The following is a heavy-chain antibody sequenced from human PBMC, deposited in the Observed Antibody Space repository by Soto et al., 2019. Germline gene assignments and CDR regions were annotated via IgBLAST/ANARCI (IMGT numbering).Heavy chain of an antibody. V-gene: IGHV2-5*02. J-gene: IGHJ3*02. D-gene: IGHD3-22*01. CDR1: GFSLSTSGVG. CDR2: IYWDDDK. CDR3: AHGHHQYYDSSGGDAFDI. Sequence: QITLKESGPTLVKPTQTLTLTCTFSGFSLSTSGVGVGWIRQPPGKALEWLALIYWDDDKGYSPSLKSRRTITKDTSNNQVFLTMNNMDPVDTAKYCCAHGHHQYYDSSGGDAFDIWGQGTMVTVSS.